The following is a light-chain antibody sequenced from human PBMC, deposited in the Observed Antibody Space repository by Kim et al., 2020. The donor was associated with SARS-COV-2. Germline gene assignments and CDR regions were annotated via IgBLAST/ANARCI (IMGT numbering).Light chain of an antibody. CDR1: KLGDKY. CDR3: QAWDSSIYV. CDR2: RD. J-gene: IGLJ1*01. Sequence: SYELTQPPSVSVSPGQTASITCSGDKLGDKYASWYQQKPGQSPVVVIFRDRRPSGIPERFSGSNSGNTATLTISGTQAMDEADYYCQAWDSSIYVFGTGTKVTVL. V-gene: IGLV3-1*01.